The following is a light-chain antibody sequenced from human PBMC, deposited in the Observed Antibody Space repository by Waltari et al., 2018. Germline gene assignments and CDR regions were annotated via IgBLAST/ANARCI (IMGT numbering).Light chain of an antibody. CDR2: DAS. Sequence: EIVLTQSQATLSLSTGERATLSCRASQSVSSYLAWYQQKPGQAPRLLIYDASNRATGIPARFSGSGSGTDFTLTISSLEPEDFAVYYCQHRGTFGQGTRVEIK. J-gene: IGKJ1*01. CDR3: QHRGT. CDR1: QSVSSY. V-gene: IGKV3-11*01.